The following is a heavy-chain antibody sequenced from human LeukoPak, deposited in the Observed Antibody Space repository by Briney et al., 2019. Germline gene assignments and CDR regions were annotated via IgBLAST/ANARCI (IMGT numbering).Heavy chain of an antibody. Sequence: ASVKVSCKASGYTFTGYYMHWVRQAPGQGLEWMGWINPNSGDTNYAQKFQGRVTMTRDTFISTAYMELGRLRSDDTAVYYCARGILGVEIIVVVVAAWSNYGMDVWGQGTTVTVSS. CDR1: GYTFTGYY. V-gene: IGHV1-2*02. D-gene: IGHD2-15*01. CDR3: ARGILGVEIIVVVVAAWSNYGMDV. CDR2: INPNSGDT. J-gene: IGHJ6*02.